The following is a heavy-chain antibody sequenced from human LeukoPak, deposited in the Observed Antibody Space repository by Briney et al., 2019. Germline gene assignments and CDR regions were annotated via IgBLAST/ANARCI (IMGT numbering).Heavy chain of an antibody. Sequence: PGGSLRLSCAASGFTFSSYAMSWVRQAPGKGLEWVSVLYAGDSTHHADSVKGRFTISSDKSKNTVYLHMNSLRAEDTAVYYCATDHRNLDAFDIWGQGTTVTVSS. CDR2: LYAGDST. D-gene: IGHD1-14*01. V-gene: IGHV3-66*01. CDR3: ATDHRNLDAFDI. CDR1: GFTFSSYA. J-gene: IGHJ3*02.